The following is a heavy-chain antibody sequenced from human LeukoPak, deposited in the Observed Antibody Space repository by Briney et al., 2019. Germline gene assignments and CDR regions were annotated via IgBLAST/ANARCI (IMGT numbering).Heavy chain of an antibody. V-gene: IGHV3-7*03. J-gene: IGHJ4*02. Sequence: PGGSLRLSCAASGFTFSTYAMSWVRQAPGKGLEWVASLKQDGSDKYYVDSVKGRFTISRDNAENSLYLQMNSLRAEDTAVYYCARETRGTVGSYWGRGTLVTVSS. CDR2: LKQDGSDK. CDR1: GFTFSTYA. CDR3: ARETRGTVGSY. D-gene: IGHD4-23*01.